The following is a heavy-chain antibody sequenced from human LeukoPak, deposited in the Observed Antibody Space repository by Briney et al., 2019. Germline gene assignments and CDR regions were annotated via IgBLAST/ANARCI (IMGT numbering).Heavy chain of an antibody. Sequence: GGSLRLSCAASGFTFSNYGMHWVRQAPGKGLEWVAFIWYDGSNKYYADSVKGRFTISRDNSKNTVYLQMNSLRAEDTAVYYCAKVLAVTSYGAKSVFDYWGQGTLVTVSS. CDR1: GFTFSNYG. CDR3: AKVLAVTSYGAKSVFDY. J-gene: IGHJ4*02. D-gene: IGHD4-23*01. V-gene: IGHV3-30*02. CDR2: IWYDGSNK.